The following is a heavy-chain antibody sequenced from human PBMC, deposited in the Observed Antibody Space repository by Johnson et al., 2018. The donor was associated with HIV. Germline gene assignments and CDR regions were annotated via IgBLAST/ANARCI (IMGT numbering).Heavy chain of an antibody. CDR1: GFTFSSYW. Sequence: EVQLVESGGGLVQPGGSLRLSCAASGFTFSSYWMHWVRQAPGKGLEWVSVIYSGGSTYYADSVKGRFTISRDNSKNTLYVQMNSLRAEDTAVYYCARGIQPDAFDIWGQGTMVTVSS. CDR2: IYSGGST. D-gene: IGHD2-2*01. J-gene: IGHJ3*02. V-gene: IGHV3-66*01. CDR3: ARGIQPDAFDI.